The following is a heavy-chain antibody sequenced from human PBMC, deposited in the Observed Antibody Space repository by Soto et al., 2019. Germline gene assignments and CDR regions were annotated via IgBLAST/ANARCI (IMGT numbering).Heavy chain of an antibody. CDR3: ATQFRNGMDV. CDR1: GYTFTNYW. V-gene: IGHV5-51*01. Sequence: PGESLKISCAASGYTFTNYWIGWVRQMPRTGLEWMGIIYPRDSDTRYSPSFQDQVTMSVDKAIGTAYLQWSSLKASDTAMYYCATQFRNGMDVWGQGTTVTVSS. CDR2: IYPRDSDT. J-gene: IGHJ6*02.